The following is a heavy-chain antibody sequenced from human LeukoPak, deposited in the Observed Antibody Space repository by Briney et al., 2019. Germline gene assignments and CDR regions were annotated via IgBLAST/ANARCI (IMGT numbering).Heavy chain of an antibody. CDR1: GFTFSSYS. CDR2: ISSNSSYI. J-gene: IGHJ4*02. V-gene: IGHV3-21*01. CDR3: ARDGLGMATITSFDY. Sequence: GGSLRLSCAASGFTFSSYSMNWVRQAPGKGLEWVSSISSNSSYIYYADSVKGRFTISRDNAKNSLYLQMNSLRAEDTAVYYCARDGLGMATITSFDYWGQGTLVTVSS. D-gene: IGHD5-24*01.